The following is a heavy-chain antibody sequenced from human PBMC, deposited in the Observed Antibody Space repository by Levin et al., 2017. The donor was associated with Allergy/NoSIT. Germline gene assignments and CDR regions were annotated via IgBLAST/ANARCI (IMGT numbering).Heavy chain of an antibody. J-gene: IGHJ4*02. CDR3: ASGDYSDTSLYFEY. Sequence: GGSLRLSCTASGFTFSNYNMNWVRQAPGKGLEWVSSMTATTTYIYYADSVKGRFTISRDNAKNSLYLQMNSLRAEDTALYYCASGDYSDTSLYFEYWGRGTLVTVSS. CDR1: GFTFSNYN. V-gene: IGHV3-21*01. D-gene: IGHD4-17*01. CDR2: MTATTTYI.